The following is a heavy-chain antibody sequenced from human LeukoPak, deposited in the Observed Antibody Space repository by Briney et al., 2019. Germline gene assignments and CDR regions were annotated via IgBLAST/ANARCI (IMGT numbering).Heavy chain of an antibody. CDR3: ASTYTVTNSDY. D-gene: IGHD4-17*01. CDR2: INLNSGGT. Sequence: ASVKVSCKASVTGYYMHWVRQAPGQGLEWMGWINLNSGGTNYAQNFQDRVTTTRDTSISTAYMELSRLRSDDTAIYYCASTYTVTNSDYWGQGTLVTVSS. V-gene: IGHV1-2*02. J-gene: IGHJ4*02. CDR1: VTGYY.